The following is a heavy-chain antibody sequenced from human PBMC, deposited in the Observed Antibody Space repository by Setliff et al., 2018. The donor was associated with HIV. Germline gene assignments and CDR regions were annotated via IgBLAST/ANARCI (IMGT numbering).Heavy chain of an antibody. V-gene: IGHV1-18*01. CDR1: GYSLSTYA. J-gene: IGHJ6*03. CDR3: VRLTADRTNYYYYMDV. Sequence: VKVSCKASGYSLSTYAISWVRQAPGQRLEWMGWIDSNNGNRNFAQKFRGRVTMTTDISTNTAYMEVRSLSFDDTAVYYCVRLTADRTNYYYYMDVWGKGTTVTVSS. CDR2: IDSNNGNR. D-gene: IGHD2-8*01.